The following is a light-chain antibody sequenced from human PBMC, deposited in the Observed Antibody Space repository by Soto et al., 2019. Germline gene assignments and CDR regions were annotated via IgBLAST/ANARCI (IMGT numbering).Light chain of an antibody. CDR1: QNVDIY. Sequence: ETVLTQSPATLSLSPGETATLSCRASQNVDIYVAWYQQKPGQAPRLLIYDASNRATGIPARFSGSGSGTDFTLSISSLKPEDLAVSYCKQGKDWPPPTFDQGTRLE. V-gene: IGKV3-11*01. CDR3: KQGKDWPPPT. J-gene: IGKJ5*01. CDR2: DAS.